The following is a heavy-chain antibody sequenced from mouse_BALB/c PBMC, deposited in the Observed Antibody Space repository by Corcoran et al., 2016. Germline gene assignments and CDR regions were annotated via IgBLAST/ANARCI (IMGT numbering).Heavy chain of an antibody. V-gene: IGHV14-3*02. Sequence: EVQLQQAGAELVKRGASVKLSCAASGFNIKDTYMRWVKQRPEQGLEWIGRIDPANGNTKYDPKYQGEATITADTSSNTAYLQLSSLTSEDTAVYSCARWDWYFDVWGAGTTVTVSS. J-gene: IGHJ1*01. CDR3: ARWDWYFDV. CDR1: GFNIKDTY. CDR2: IDPANGNT.